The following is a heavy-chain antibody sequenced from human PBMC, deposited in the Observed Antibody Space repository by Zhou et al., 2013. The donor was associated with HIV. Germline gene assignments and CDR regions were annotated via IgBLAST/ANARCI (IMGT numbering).Heavy chain of an antibody. J-gene: IGHJ6*03. V-gene: IGHV4-59*10. CDR2: ISTGGNT. CDR3: ARWGSELLGGYYYMDV. Sequence: QVQLQQWGAGLLKPSEILSLTCAVSGDSINNYYWIWIRQPAGKGLEWIGHISTGGNTNYNPSLKSRVTMSLDTSKNQFSLNLRSVTAADTAVYYCARWGSELLGGYYYMDVWGKGTTVTVSS. CDR1: GDSINNYY. D-gene: IGHD1-7*01.